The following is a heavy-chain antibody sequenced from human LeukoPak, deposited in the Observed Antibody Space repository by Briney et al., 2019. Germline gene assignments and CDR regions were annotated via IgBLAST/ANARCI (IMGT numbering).Heavy chain of an antibody. CDR3: ARDTVFGVVIHYYYGMDV. CDR1: GYTFTSYG. V-gene: IGHV1-18*01. J-gene: IGHJ6*02. D-gene: IGHD3-3*01. CDR2: ISAYNGST. Sequence: ASVKVSCKASGYTFTSYGISWVRQAPGQGLEWMGWISAYNGSTNYAQKLQGRVTMTTDTSTSTAYMELRSLRSDDTAVYYCARDTVFGVVIHYYYGMDVWGQGTTVTVPS.